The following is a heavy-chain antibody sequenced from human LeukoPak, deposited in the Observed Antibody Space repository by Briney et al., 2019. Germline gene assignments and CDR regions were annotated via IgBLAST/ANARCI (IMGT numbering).Heavy chain of an antibody. V-gene: IGHV3-74*01. CDR2: INSDGSAT. CDR3: ASDSPYYGMDV. Sequence: PGGSLRLSCAASGFPFSSYWMHWVRQVPGKGLLWVSRINSDGSATIYADSVRGRFTISRDNANNTLYLQMSGLRVEDTAVYHCASDSPYYGMDVWGQGTTVTVSS. J-gene: IGHJ6*02. CDR1: GFPFSSYW.